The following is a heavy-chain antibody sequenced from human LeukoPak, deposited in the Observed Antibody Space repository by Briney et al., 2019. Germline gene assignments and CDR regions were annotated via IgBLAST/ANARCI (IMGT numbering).Heavy chain of an antibody. Sequence: SETLSLTCTVSGGSISSSSYYWGWIRQPPGKGLEWIGEINHSGSTNYNPSLKSRVTISVDTSKNQFSLKLSSVTAADTAVYYCARVASRYYYDSSGYFDYWGQGTLVTVSS. CDR1: GGSISSSSYY. CDR2: INHSGST. D-gene: IGHD3-22*01. J-gene: IGHJ4*02. CDR3: ARVASRYYYDSSGYFDY. V-gene: IGHV4-39*07.